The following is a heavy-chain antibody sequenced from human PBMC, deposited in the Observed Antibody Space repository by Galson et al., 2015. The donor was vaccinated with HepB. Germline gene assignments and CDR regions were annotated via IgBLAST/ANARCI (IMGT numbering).Heavy chain of an antibody. CDR3: TAEPYTGIADYAFDI. J-gene: IGHJ3*02. Sequence: LRLSCAASGFTFSNAWMSWVRQAPGKGLEWVGRIKSKTDGGTTDYAAPVKGRFTISRDDSKNTLYLQMNSLKTEDTAVYYCTAEPYTGIADYAFDIWGQGTMVTISS. V-gene: IGHV3-15*01. D-gene: IGHD6-13*01. CDR2: IKSKTDGGTT. CDR1: GFTFSNAW.